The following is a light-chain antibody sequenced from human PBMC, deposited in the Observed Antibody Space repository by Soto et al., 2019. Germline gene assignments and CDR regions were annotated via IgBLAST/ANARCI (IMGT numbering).Light chain of an antibody. CDR1: SSDVGGYNY. Sequence: QSVLTQPRSVSGSPGQSVTISCTGTSSDVGGYNYVSWYQKYPGKAPRLTIYDVSKRPSGVPDRFSGSKSGNTASLTISGLQAEDEADYYCCSHAGSFTLVFGGGTKLTVL. J-gene: IGLJ2*01. CDR3: CSHAGSFTLV. V-gene: IGLV2-11*01. CDR2: DVS.